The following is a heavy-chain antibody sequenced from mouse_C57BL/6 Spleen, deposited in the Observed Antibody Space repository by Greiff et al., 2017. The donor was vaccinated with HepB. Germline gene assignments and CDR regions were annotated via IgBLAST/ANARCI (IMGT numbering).Heavy chain of an antibody. CDR2: IDPSDSET. CDR3: ARYPTTVEAMDY. CDR1: GYTFTSYW. V-gene: IGHV1-52*01. Sequence: VQLQQPGAELVRPGSSVKLSCKASGYTFTSYWMHWVKQRPIQGLEWIGNIDPSDSETHYNQKFKDKATLTVDKSSSTAYMQLSSLTAEDSAVYYCARYPTTVEAMDYWGQGTSVTVSS. J-gene: IGHJ4*01. D-gene: IGHD1-1*01.